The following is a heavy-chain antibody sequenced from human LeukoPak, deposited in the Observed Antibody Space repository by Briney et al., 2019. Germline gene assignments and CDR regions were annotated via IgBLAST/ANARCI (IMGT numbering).Heavy chain of an antibody. CDR1: GGSFSGYY. J-gene: IGHJ4*02. V-gene: IGHV4-34*01. CDR2: INHSGST. Sequence: SETLSLTCAVYGGSFSGYYWSWIRQPPGKGLEWIGEINHSGSTNYNPSLKSRVTISVDTSKNQFSLKLSSVTAADTAVYYCASTTSRLSRGYDYWGQGTLVTVSS. D-gene: IGHD3-10*01. CDR3: ASTTSRLSRGYDY.